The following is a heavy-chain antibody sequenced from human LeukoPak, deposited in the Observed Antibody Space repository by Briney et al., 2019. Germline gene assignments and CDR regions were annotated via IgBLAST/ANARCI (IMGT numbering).Heavy chain of an antibody. D-gene: IGHD5-12*01. V-gene: IGHV3-74*03. J-gene: IGHJ4*02. CDR2: INSDGSST. CDR1: GFTFSSYW. Sequence: PGGSLRLSCEASGFTFSSYWMHWVRQVPGEGLVWVSRINSDGSSTTYAASVKGRFTISRDNAKNTLNLQMNSLRVEDTAVYYCAREGRVTGYDFDYWGQGTLVTVSS. CDR3: AREGRVTGYDFDY.